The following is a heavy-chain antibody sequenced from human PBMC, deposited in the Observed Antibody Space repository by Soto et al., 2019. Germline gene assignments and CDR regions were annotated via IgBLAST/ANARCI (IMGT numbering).Heavy chain of an antibody. CDR1: DYTFTSYG. J-gene: IGHJ4*02. V-gene: IGHV1-18*01. D-gene: IGHD6-19*01. CDR3: ASVAVAGTSPAPRGFDC. CDR2: VSAYTAKT. Sequence: ASVKVSCKASDYTFTSYGVTWVRQAPGQGLECRGWVSAYTAKTNYAQKLQGRVTMTTDTSTRTAYMELRSLRSDDTAIYYCASVAVAGTSPAPRGFDCWGQGTLVTVCS.